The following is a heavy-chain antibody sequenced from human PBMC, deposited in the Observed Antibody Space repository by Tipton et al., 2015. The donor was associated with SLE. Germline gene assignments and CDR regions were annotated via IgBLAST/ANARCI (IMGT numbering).Heavy chain of an antibody. CDR2: INSDGSST. Sequence: QLVQSGGGLVQPGGSLRLSCAASGFTFSSYWMHWVRQAPGKGLVWVSRINSDGSSTSYADSVKGRFTISRDNAKNTLYLQMNSLRAEDTAVYYCARAPYSSGPTGAFDIWGQGTMVTVSS. V-gene: IGHV3-74*02. CDR1: GFTFSSYW. J-gene: IGHJ3*02. D-gene: IGHD6-19*01. CDR3: ARAPYSSGPTGAFDI.